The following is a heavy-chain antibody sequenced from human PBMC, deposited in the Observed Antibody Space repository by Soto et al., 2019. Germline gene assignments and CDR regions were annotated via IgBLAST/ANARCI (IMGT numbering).Heavy chain of an antibody. J-gene: IGHJ6*02. CDR1: GGSVDGYN. V-gene: IGHV4-59*08. CDR3: ARQGIGNLHGLVDV. D-gene: IGHD3-10*01. Sequence: QVQLQESGPGLVKPSETLSLTCTVSGGSVDGYNCAWIRQPPGMALEWVGYVYYNGGSSYNPSLKRRITLSMDTSKRLFSLQLRSVTAADTAVYYCARQGIGNLHGLVDVWGRGTTVTVSS. CDR2: VYYNGGS.